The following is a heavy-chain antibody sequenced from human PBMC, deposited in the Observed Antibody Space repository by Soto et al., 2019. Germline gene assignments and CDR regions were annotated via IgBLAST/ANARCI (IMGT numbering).Heavy chain of an antibody. Sequence: GGSLRLSCAASGFTFDDYAMHWVRQAPGKGLEWVSGISWNSGSIGYADSVKGRFTISRDNAKNSLYLQMNSLRAEDTALYYCAKDTTGYSGYRFDHWGQGTLVTVSS. J-gene: IGHJ5*02. CDR1: GFTFDDYA. CDR2: ISWNSGSI. D-gene: IGHD5-12*01. V-gene: IGHV3-9*01. CDR3: AKDTTGYSGYRFDH.